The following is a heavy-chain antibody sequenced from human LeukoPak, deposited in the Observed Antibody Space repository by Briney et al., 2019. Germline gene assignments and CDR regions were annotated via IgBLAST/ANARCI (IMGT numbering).Heavy chain of an antibody. CDR1: GFTFAGYA. CDR3: AHWGSSGPFDY. CDR2: ISGSGGST. Sequence: HGGSLRLPRAASGFTFAGYAMTWIRQAPGKALEEVSLISGSGGSTYHADVVKGRFTNPRDNSKNALYGRMKRLIAEATAVYYCAHWGSSGPFDYWGQGTLVTVSS. J-gene: IGHJ4*02. D-gene: IGHD6-6*01. V-gene: IGHV3-23*01.